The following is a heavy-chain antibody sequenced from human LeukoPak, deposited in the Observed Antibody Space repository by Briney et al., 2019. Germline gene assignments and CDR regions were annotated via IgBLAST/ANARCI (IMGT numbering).Heavy chain of an antibody. CDR1: GYSISNGYY. J-gene: IGHJ4*02. Sequence: SETLSLTCTVSGYSISNGYYWGWIRQPPGKGLEWVGSIYHRGSTYYNPSLRSRVTISLDRSKKKFSLKLTSVTAADAAVYFCARGAEYYAIWRGYAGYSDYWGQGISVTVSS. D-gene: IGHD3-3*01. CDR3: ARGAEYYAIWRGYAGYSDY. CDR2: IYHRGST. V-gene: IGHV4-38-2*02.